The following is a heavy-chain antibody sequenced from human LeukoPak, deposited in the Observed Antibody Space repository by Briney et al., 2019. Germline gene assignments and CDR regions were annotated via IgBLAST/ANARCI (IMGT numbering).Heavy chain of an antibody. D-gene: IGHD4-23*01. CDR3: ARTWARANSALGY. CDR2: INPNSGGT. V-gene: IGHV1-2*02. Sequence: ASVKVSRKASGYTFTGYYMHWVRQAPGQGLEWMGWINPNSGGTNYAQKFQGRVTMTRDTSISTAYMELSRLRSDDTAVYYCARTWARANSALGYWGQGTLVIVSS. CDR1: GYTFTGYY. J-gene: IGHJ4*02.